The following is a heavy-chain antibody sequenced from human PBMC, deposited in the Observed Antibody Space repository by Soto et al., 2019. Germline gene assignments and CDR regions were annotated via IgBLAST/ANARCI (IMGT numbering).Heavy chain of an antibody. CDR2: ISAYNGNT. Sequence: ASVKVSCKASGYTFTSYGISWVRQAPGQGLEWMGWISAYNGNTNYAQKLQGRVTMTTDTSTSTAYMELRSLRSEDTAVYYCAGPPELTRIYYYYGMDVWGQGTTVTVSS. V-gene: IGHV1-18*01. D-gene: IGHD1-7*01. CDR3: AGPPELTRIYYYYGMDV. CDR1: GYTFTSYG. J-gene: IGHJ6*02.